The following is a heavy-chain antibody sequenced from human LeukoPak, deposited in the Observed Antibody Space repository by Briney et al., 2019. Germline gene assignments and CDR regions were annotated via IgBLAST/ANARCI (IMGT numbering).Heavy chain of an antibody. CDR1: GGSISSSSYY. J-gene: IGHJ6*03. Sequence: SETLSLTCTVSGGSISSSSYYWGWIRQPPGKGLEWIGSIYYTGSTYYDPSLKSRVTISIDTSKNQFSLKLSSVTAADTAVYYCARLSGYGLHYYYYMDVWGSGTTVTVSS. D-gene: IGHD5-12*01. CDR2: IYYTGST. V-gene: IGHV4-39*07. CDR3: ARLSGYGLHYYYYMDV.